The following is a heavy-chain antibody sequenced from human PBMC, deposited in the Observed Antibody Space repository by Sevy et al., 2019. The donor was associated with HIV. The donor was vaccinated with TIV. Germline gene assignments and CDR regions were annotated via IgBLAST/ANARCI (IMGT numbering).Heavy chain of an antibody. CDR3: ARSKVGVGDAFDI. Sequence: GGSLRLSCAASGFTFSSHWMQWVRQAPGKGLVWVSRLNYDGSYTNYADSLKGRFTISRDNAKSTLYLQMNSLRAEDTALYYCARSKVGVGDAFDIWGQGTMVTVSS. D-gene: IGHD3-16*01. J-gene: IGHJ3*02. V-gene: IGHV3-74*01. CDR2: LNYDGSYT. CDR1: GFTFSSHW.